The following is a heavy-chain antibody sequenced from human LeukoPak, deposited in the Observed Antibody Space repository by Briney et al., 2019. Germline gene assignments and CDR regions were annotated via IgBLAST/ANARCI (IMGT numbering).Heavy chain of an antibody. V-gene: IGHV3-7*01. CDR1: GFTFSSYW. J-gene: IGHJ6*03. CDR3: ARIAAAGPYYYYYMDV. D-gene: IGHD6-13*01. CDR2: IKQDRSEK. Sequence: GGSLRLSCAASGFTFSSYWMSWVRQAPGKGLEWVANIKQDRSEKYYVDSVKGRFTISRDNAKNSLYLQMNSLRAEDTAVYYCARIAAAGPYYYYYMDVWGKGTTVTVSS.